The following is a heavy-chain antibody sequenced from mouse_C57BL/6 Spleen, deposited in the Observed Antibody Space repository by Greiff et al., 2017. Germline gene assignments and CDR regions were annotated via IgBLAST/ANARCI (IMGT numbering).Heavy chain of an antibody. J-gene: IGHJ3*01. V-gene: IGHV5-6*01. Sequence: EVQGVESGGDLVKPGGSLKLSCAASGFTFSSYGMSWVRQTPDKRLEWVATISSGGSYTYYPDSVKGRFTISRDNAKNTLYLQMSSLKSEDTAMDYCAKTAQATFAYWGQGTLVTVSA. CDR2: ISSGGSYT. CDR1: GFTFSSYG. CDR3: AKTAQATFAY. D-gene: IGHD3-2*02.